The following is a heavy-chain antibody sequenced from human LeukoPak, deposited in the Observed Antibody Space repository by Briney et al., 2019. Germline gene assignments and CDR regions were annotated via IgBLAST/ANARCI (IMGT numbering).Heavy chain of an antibody. D-gene: IGHD3-3*01. J-gene: IGHJ4*02. Sequence: SETLSLTCTVSGGSISSYYWSWIRQPPGKGLEWIGYIYYSGSTNYNPSLKSRVTISVDTSKNQFSLKLSSVTAADTAVYYCARDISRLTIFGGTYDYWGQGTLVTVSS. CDR1: GGSISSYY. V-gene: IGHV4-59*12. CDR3: ARDISRLTIFGGTYDY. CDR2: IYYSGST.